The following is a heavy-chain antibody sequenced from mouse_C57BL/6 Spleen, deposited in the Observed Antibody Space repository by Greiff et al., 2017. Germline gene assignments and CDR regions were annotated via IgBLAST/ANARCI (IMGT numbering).Heavy chain of an antibody. CDR2: ISSGSSTI. CDR3: ARNYGSIYAMDY. J-gene: IGHJ4*01. CDR1: GFTFSDYG. V-gene: IGHV5-17*01. Sequence: EVQVVESGGGLVKPGGSLKLSCAASGFTFSDYGMHWVRQAPEKGLEWVAYISSGSSTIYYADTVKGRFTISRDNAKNTLFLQMTSLRSEDTAMYYCARNYGSIYAMDYWGQGTSVTVSS. D-gene: IGHD1-1*01.